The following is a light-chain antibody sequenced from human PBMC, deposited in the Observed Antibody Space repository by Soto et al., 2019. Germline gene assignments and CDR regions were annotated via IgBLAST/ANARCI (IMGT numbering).Light chain of an antibody. CDR1: SSNIGAGFD. Sequence: QSVLTQPPSVSGAPGQTVTISCTGSSSNIGAGFDVHWYQQLPGTAPKVFIYGNSNRPSGVPDRFSGSKSGTSASLAITGLQAEDEADYYCCSYARPTFYAFATGTKLTVL. V-gene: IGLV1-40*01. CDR3: CSYARPTFYA. CDR2: GNS. J-gene: IGLJ1*01.